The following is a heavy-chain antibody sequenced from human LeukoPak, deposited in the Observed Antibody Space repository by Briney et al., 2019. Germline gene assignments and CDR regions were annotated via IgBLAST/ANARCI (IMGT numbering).Heavy chain of an antibody. V-gene: IGHV4-4*02. CDR2: IYHSGST. J-gene: IGHJ6*04. Sequence: PSETLSLTCAVSGGSISSSNWWSWVRQPPGKGLEWIGEIYHSGSTNYNPSLKSRVTISVDKSKSQFSLKLSSVTAADTAVYYCARGKGLYYYYGVDVWGKGTTVTVSS. CDR1: GGSISSSNW. CDR3: ARGKGLYYYYGVDV.